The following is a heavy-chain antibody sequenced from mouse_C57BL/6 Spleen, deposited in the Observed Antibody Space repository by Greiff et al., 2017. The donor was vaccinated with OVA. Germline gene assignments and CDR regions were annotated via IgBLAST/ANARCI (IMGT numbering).Heavy chain of an antibody. J-gene: IGHJ2*01. V-gene: IGHV3-6*01. CDR1: GYSITSGYY. Sequence: EVKLQESGPGLVKPSQSLSLTCSVTGYSITSGYYWNWIRQFPGNKLEWMGYISYDGSNNYNPSLKNRISITRDTSKNQFFLKLNSVTTEDTATYYCAREEGYDYDEVYYFDYWGQGTTLTVSS. CDR3: AREEGYDYDEVYYFDY. CDR2: ISYDGSN. D-gene: IGHD2-4*01.